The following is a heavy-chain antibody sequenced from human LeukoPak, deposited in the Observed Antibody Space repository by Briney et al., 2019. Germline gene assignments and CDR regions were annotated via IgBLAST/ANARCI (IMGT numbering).Heavy chain of an antibody. CDR3: ARAPYSSALKSFDAFDI. D-gene: IGHD3-22*01. J-gene: IGHJ3*02. CDR1: GGSISSSSYY. V-gene: IGHV4-39*01. CDR2: IYYSGST. Sequence: ASETLSLTCTVSGGSISSSSYYWGWIRQPPGKGLEWIGSIYYSGSTYYNPSLKSRVTISVDTSKNQFSLKLSSVTAADTAVYYCARAPYSSALKSFDAFDIWGQGTMVTVSS.